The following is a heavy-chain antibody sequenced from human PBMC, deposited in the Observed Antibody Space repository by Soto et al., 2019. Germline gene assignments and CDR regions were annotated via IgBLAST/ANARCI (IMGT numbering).Heavy chain of an antibody. J-gene: IGHJ4*02. CDR1: GASISSDGYY. V-gene: IGHV4-31*03. CDR3: ASGRTYYYGSGSYGFDY. D-gene: IGHD3-10*01. Sequence: PSETLSLTCTVSGASISSDGYYWSWIRQHPGRGLECVGYIYYSGNTYYSPSLKSRLTVSLDTSKNQFSLELSSVTAADTAMYYCASGRTYYYGSGSYGFDYWGQGTPVTSPQ. CDR2: IYYSGNT.